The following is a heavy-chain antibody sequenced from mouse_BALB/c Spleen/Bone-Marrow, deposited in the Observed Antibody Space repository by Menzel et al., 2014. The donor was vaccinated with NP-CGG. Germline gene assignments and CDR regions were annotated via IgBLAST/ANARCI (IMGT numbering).Heavy chain of an antibody. CDR3: ARIYYGNYY. Sequence: VQVVESGAELVRPGTSVKVSCKASGYAFANYLIEWVKQRPGQGLEWIGVINPGSGGTNYNEKFKGKATLTADKSSSTAYMQLSGLTSDDSAVYFCARIYYGNYYWGQGTTLTVSS. J-gene: IGHJ2*01. CDR1: GYAFANYL. CDR2: INPGSGGT. V-gene: IGHV1-54*01. D-gene: IGHD2-1*01.